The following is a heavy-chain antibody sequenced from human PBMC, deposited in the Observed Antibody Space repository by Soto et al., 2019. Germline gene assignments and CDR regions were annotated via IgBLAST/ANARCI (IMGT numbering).Heavy chain of an antibody. J-gene: IGHJ6*02. Sequence: EVQLVESGGGLVKPGGSLRLSCAASGFTFSSYSMNWVRQAPGKGLEWVSSISSSSSYIYYADSVKGRFTISRDNAKNSLYLQMNSLRAEDTAVYYCARDWDGSGSYYNHNYYYGMDVWGQGTTVTVSS. V-gene: IGHV3-21*01. CDR1: GFTFSSYS. CDR3: ARDWDGSGSYYNHNYYYGMDV. D-gene: IGHD3-10*01. CDR2: ISSSSSYI.